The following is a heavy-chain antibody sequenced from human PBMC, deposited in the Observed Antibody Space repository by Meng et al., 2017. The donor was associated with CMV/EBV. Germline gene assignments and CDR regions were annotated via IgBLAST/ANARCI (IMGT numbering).Heavy chain of an antibody. J-gene: IGHJ5*02. CDR1: GFSLSTSGVG. CDR2: IYWDDDK. V-gene: IGHV2-5*02. D-gene: IGHD6-13*01. Sequence: QTTLKDLGPTLLKPPQTLTLTCTFSGFSLSTSGVGVGWIRQPPGKALEWLALIYWDDDKRYSPSLKSRLTITKDTSKNQVVLTMTNMDPVDTATYYCAHRGRIAAAGTDWFDPWGQGTLVTVSS. CDR3: AHRGRIAAAGTDWFDP.